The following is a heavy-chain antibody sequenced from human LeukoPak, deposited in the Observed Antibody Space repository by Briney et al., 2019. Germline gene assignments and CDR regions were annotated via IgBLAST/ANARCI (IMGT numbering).Heavy chain of an antibody. Sequence: GRSLRLSCAASGFTFSSYGMHWVRQAPGKGLEWVSAISGSGGSTYYADSVKGRFTISRDNSKNTLYLQMNSLRAEDTAVYYCAKANIVVVPAASYYYYGMDVWGQGTTVTVSS. V-gene: IGHV3-23*01. CDR1: GFTFSSYG. CDR3: AKANIVVVPAASYYYYGMDV. CDR2: ISGSGGST. D-gene: IGHD2-2*01. J-gene: IGHJ6*02.